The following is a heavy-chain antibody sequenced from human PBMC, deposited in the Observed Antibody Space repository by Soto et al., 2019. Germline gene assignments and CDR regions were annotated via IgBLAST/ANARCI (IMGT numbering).Heavy chain of an antibody. CDR2: ISSSSYI. D-gene: IGHD3-22*01. V-gene: IGHV3-21*01. J-gene: IGHJ1*01. Sequence: GGSLRLSCAASGFTFSSYSMNWVRQAPGKGLEWVSSISSSSYIYYADSVKGRFTISRDNAKNSLYLQMNSLRAEDTAVYYCARSQNYYDSSGYNEYFQHWGQGTLVTVSS. CDR3: ARSQNYYDSSGYNEYFQH. CDR1: GFTFSSYS.